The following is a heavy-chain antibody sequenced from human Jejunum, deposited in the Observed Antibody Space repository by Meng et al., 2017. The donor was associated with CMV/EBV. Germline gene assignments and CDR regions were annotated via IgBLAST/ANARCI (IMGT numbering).Heavy chain of an antibody. V-gene: IGHV4-61*08. Sequence: SGGSVTSDEYYGSWIRQPPGKGLESIGFIHYSGSANYNPSLMSRVTISLDTSKNQFSLRLTSVTAADTAVYYCATSPGYPREFGYWGQGTLVTVSS. CDR1: GGSVTSDEYY. D-gene: IGHD3-10*01. CDR3: ATSPGYPREFGY. CDR2: IHYSGSA. J-gene: IGHJ4*02.